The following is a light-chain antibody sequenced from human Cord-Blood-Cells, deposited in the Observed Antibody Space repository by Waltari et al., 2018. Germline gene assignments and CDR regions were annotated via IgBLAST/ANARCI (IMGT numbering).Light chain of an antibody. CDR1: QRLLHSDGKTY. Sequence: IVMTQPRLSLSVTPGQPGSLSRKSSQRLLHSDGKTYFYWYLEKPGQSQQLLIYEVSSRFSRVPDRFSGSGSGTDFSMKISRVEAEVVGVYYCLQGIDHPPTFGQVTKVAIK. J-gene: IGKJ1*01. V-gene: IGKV2-29*02. CDR2: EVS. CDR3: LQGIDHPPT.